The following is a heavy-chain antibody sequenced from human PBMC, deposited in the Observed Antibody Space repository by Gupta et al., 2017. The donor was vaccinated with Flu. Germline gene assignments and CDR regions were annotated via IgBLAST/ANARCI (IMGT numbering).Heavy chain of an antibody. Sequence: QEQLVESGGGVVQPGRSLRLSCIASGFTFDNYGMHWVRQAPGKGLEWVADISYNGNNQYYADSVKGRFTISRDNSKNTVTLQMNSLTAEDTAVYYGAKDPGGGFDPWGQGALVTVSS. CDR2: ISYNGNNQ. CDR1: GFTFDNYG. D-gene: IGHD3-10*01. CDR3: AKDPGGGFDP. J-gene: IGHJ5*02. V-gene: IGHV3-30*18.